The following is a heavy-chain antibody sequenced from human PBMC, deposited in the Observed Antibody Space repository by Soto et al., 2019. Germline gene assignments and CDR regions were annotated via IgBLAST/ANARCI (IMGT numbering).Heavy chain of an antibody. CDR2: ISSSSYT. V-gene: IGHV3-11*06. D-gene: IGHD3-22*01. J-gene: IGHJ4*02. CDR1: GFTFSDYY. CDR3: ARVGYYDSSGYPPFDY. Sequence: PGGSLRLSCAASGFTFSDYYMSWIRQAPGKGLEWVSYISSSSYTNYANSVKGRFTISRDNAKNSLYLQMNSLRAEDTAVYYCARVGYYDSSGYPPFDYWGKGTLVTVSS.